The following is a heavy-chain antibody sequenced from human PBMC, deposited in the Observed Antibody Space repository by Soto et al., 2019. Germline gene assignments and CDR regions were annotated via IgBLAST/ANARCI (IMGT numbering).Heavy chain of an antibody. V-gene: IGHV1-69*02. CDR3: ARGRGDCVHDLNEYFQH. J-gene: IGHJ1*01. Sequence: QVQLVQSGAEVKKPGSSVKVSCKASGGTFSSYTISWVRQAPGQGLEWMGRIIPILGIANYAQKFQGRVTITADKSTCTAYMELSSLRSEDTAVYYCARGRGDCVHDLNEYFQHWGQGTLVTVSS. D-gene: IGHD2-21*02. CDR2: IIPILGIA. CDR1: GGTFSSYT.